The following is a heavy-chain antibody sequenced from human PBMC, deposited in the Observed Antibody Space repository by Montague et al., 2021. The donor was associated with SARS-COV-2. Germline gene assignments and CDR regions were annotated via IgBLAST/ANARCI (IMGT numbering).Heavy chain of an antibody. CDR3: GGLWESAAILTALLGVSYVYGIDV. CDR1: GGSVSSGHFY. CDR2: IYYTANC. D-gene: IGHD3-9*01. V-gene: IGHV4-61*01. J-gene: IGHJ6*02. Sequence: SETLSLTCAVSGGSVSSGHFYWIWIPPPPGKGLELNVYIYYTANCNHNPSLKSPVTISADTSQNQFSLKLSSVTAAATSVYYCGGLWESAAILTALLGVSYVYGIDVWGQGATVTVSS.